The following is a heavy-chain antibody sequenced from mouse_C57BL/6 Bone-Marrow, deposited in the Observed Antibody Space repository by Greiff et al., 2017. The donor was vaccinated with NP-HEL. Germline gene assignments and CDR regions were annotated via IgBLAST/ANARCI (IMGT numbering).Heavy chain of an antibody. CDR3: ARGSSPNFDY. CDR1: GYTFTSYW. V-gene: IGHV1-55*01. CDR2: IYPGSGST. D-gene: IGHD1-1*01. Sequence: QVQLQQPGAELVKPGASVKMSCKASGYTFTSYWITWVKQRPGQGLEWIGDIYPGSGSTNYNEKFKSTATLTVVTSSSTAYMQLSSLTTEESAVYYGARGSSPNFDYWGQGTTLTVSS. J-gene: IGHJ2*01.